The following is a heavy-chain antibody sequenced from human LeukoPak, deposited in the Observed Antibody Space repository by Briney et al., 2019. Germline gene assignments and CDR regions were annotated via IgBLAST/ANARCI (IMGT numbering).Heavy chain of an antibody. CDR1: GFAFTTFA. V-gene: IGHV3-23*01. Sequence: PGGSLRLSCAASGFAFTTFATGWVRQPPGKGLEWLSTINSGGNTTFYADSVKGRFTISRDNSKNTLYLHMHSLRPDDTAIYYCTKELHVAVAVADYYYCSMDVWGRGTAVTVSS. J-gene: IGHJ6*03. CDR3: TKELHVAVAVADYYYCSMDV. CDR2: INSGGNTT. D-gene: IGHD6-19*01.